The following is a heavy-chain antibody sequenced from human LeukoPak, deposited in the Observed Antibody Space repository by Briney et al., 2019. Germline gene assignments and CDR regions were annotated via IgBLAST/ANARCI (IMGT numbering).Heavy chain of an antibody. CDR3: ARHGVYYASGSPSFDY. CDR1: GGSISSYY. CDR2: ISYSGTT. J-gene: IGHJ4*02. V-gene: IGHV4-59*08. D-gene: IGHD3-10*01. Sequence: PSETLSLTCIVSGGSISSYYWSWRRQPPGKGLEWIGYISYSGTTHYNPSLDSRVTISVDTSKNQFSLKLRSVTAADTAAYYCARHGVYYASGSPSFDYWGQGTLVTVSS.